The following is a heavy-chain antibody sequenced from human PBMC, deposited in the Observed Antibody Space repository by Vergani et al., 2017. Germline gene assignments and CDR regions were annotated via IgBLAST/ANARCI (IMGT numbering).Heavy chain of an antibody. CDR3: AXFDAAYCGGDCYSSWGY. D-gene: IGHD2-21*02. Sequence: QVQLVQSGAEVKKPGASVKVSCKASGYTFTSYGISWVRQAPGQGLEWMGWISAYNGNTNYAQKLQGRVTMTTDTSTSTAYMELRSLRSDDTAVYYCAXFDAAYCGGDCYSSWGYWGQGTLVTVSS. J-gene: IGHJ4*02. CDR2: ISAYNGNT. V-gene: IGHV1-18*01. CDR1: GYTFTSYG.